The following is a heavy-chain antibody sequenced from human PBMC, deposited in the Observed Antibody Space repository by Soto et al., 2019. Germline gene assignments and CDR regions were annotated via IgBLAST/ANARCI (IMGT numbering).Heavy chain of an antibody. CDR1: GFTFDDYA. CDR3: AKDIRSSTSWKNYYYYGMDV. J-gene: IGHJ6*02. D-gene: IGHD2-2*01. V-gene: IGHV3-43D*04. CDR2: ISWDGGST. Sequence: GGSLRLSCAASGFTFDDYAMHWVRQAPGKGLEWVSLISWDGGSTYYADSVKGRFTISRDNSKNSLYLQMNSLRAEDTALYYCAKDIRSSTSWKNYYYYGMDVWGQGTTVTVS.